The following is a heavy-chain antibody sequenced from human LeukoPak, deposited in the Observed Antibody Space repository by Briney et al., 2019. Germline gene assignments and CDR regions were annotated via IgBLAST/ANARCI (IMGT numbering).Heavy chain of an antibody. CDR3: ATDSKGGYSYNYVGIDY. CDR1: GFTFSNTW. Sequence: GGSLRLSCAASGFTFSNTWMSRVRQAPGKGLEWVGRIKTKTDGGTTDYAAPVKGRFTISRDDSENTLYLLMNSLKTEDTAVYYCATDSKGGYSYNYVGIDYWGQGTLVTVSS. CDR2: IKTKTDGGTT. D-gene: IGHD5-18*01. J-gene: IGHJ4*02. V-gene: IGHV3-15*01.